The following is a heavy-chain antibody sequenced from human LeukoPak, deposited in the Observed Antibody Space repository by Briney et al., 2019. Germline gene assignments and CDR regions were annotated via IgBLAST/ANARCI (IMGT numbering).Heavy chain of an antibody. V-gene: IGHV4-31*03. J-gene: IGHJ4*02. Sequence: SETLSLTCTVSGGSVDSGGYYWSWIRQYPGRGLEWIGYIYFSGSTFYNPSFESRVFISLDTSKNQFSLRLSSVTAADTAIYYCARQPPGSGYQYRYYFDYWGQGTLVTVSS. CDR1: GGSVDSGGYY. D-gene: IGHD3-22*01. CDR2: IYFSGST. CDR3: ARQPPGSGYQYRYYFDY.